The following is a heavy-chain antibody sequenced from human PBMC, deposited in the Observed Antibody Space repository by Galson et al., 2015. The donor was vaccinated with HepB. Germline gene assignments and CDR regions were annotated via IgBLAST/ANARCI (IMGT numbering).Heavy chain of an antibody. D-gene: IGHD5-18*01. Sequence: SLRLSCAASGFTFGDYAMSWFRQAPGKGLEWVGFIRSKAYGGTTEYAASVKGRFTISRDDSKSIAYLQMNSLKTEDTAVYYCTRSLEDTALGYYYYYMDVWGKGTTVTVSS. V-gene: IGHV3-49*03. CDR2: IRSKAYGGTT. CDR1: GFTFGDYA. CDR3: TRSLEDTALGYYYYYMDV. J-gene: IGHJ6*03.